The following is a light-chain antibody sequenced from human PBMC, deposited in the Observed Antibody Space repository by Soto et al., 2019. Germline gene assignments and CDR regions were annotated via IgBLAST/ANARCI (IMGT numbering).Light chain of an antibody. CDR2: DTS. CDR1: QTVNGY. Sequence: EIVLTQSPATLSLSPGERATLSCRASQTVNGYLAWYQHKLGQAPRLLIYDTSNRATGVPARFSGSGSGTDFTLTISSLDPEDSAVYYCQQRYGWPSFGQGTKLEIK. V-gene: IGKV3-11*01. CDR3: QQRYGWPS. J-gene: IGKJ2*01.